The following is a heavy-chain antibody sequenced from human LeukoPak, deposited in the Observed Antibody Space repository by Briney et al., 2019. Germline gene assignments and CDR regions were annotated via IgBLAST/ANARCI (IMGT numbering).Heavy chain of an antibody. D-gene: IGHD3-10*01. CDR1: GGSISSSNW. J-gene: IGHJ3*02. Sequence: SETLSLTCAVSGGSISSSNWWSWVRQPPGKGLEWIGEINHSGSTNYNPSLKSRVTISVDTSKNQFSLKLSSVTAADTAVYYCARGPYYYGSGSYYNGGAFDIWGQGTMVTVSS. CDR3: ARGPYYYGSGSYYNGGAFDI. CDR2: INHSGST. V-gene: IGHV4-4*02.